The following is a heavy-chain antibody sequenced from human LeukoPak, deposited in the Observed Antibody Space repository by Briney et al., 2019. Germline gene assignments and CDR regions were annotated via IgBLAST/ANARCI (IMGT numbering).Heavy chain of an antibody. D-gene: IGHD3-10*01. CDR3: AREGLLWFGELLSYYYYGMDV. Sequence: ASVKVSCKASGHTFTGYYMHWVRQAPGQGLEWMGWINPNSGGTNYAQKFQGRVTMTRDTSISTAYMELSRLRSDDTAVYYCAREGLLWFGELLSYYYYGMDVWGQGTTVTVSS. J-gene: IGHJ6*02. CDR1: GHTFTGYY. V-gene: IGHV1-2*02. CDR2: INPNSGGT.